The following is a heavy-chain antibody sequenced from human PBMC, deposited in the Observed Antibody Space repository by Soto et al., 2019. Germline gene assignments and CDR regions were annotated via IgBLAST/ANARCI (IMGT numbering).Heavy chain of an antibody. V-gene: IGHV3-9*01. CDR3: AKDGTAAGTFDF. CDR1: GFTFDDYA. J-gene: IGHJ4*02. CDR2: ISWNSGSI. D-gene: IGHD6-13*01. Sequence: EVQLVESGGGLVQPGRSLRLYCAASGFTFDDYAMHWVRQAPGKGLEWVSGISWNSGSIGYADSVKGRFTISRDNAKNSLYLQMNSLRAEDTALYYCAKDGTAAGTFDFLCQGTLVPVSS.